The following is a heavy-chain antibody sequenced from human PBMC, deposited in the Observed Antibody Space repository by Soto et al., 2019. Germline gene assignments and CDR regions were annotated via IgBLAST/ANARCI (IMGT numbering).Heavy chain of an antibody. CDR3: AVAITMVRGLDY. V-gene: IGHV1-2*04. Sequence: GASVKVSCKASGYTFTGYYMHWVRQAPGQGLEWMGWINPNSGGTNYAQKFQGWVTMTRDTSISTAYMELSRLRSDDTAVYYCAVAITMVRGLDYWGQGTLVTVPS. CDR2: INPNSGGT. D-gene: IGHD3-10*01. J-gene: IGHJ4*02. CDR1: GYTFTGYY.